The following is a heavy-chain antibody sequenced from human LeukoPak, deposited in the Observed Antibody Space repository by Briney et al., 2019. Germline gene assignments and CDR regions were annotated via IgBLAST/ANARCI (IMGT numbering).Heavy chain of an antibody. CDR2: IYTSGST. Sequence: SETLSLTCTVSGGSISSYYWSWIRQPAGKGLEWIGRIYTSGSTNYNPSLKSRVTISVDTSKNQFSLKLSSVTAADTAVYYCATVKRQWLATGWFDPWDQGTLVTVSS. CDR1: GGSISSYY. J-gene: IGHJ5*02. CDR3: ATVKRQWLATGWFDP. D-gene: IGHD6-19*01. V-gene: IGHV4-4*07.